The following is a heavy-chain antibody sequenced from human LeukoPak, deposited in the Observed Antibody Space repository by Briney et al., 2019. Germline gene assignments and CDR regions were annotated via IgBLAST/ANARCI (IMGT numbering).Heavy chain of an antibody. CDR2: INSSGSTI. Sequence: PGGSLRLSCAASGFTLSSYEMIWLRQAPGKGLDGVSYINSSGSTIYYADSAKGRFTISRDNAKNSLYLQMNSLRAEDTAVCYCARDWWRAAGGMDYWGEGTLVTVYS. CDR1: GFTLSSYE. D-gene: IGHD6-13*01. J-gene: IGHJ4*02. CDR3: ARDWWRAAGGMDY. V-gene: IGHV3-48*03.